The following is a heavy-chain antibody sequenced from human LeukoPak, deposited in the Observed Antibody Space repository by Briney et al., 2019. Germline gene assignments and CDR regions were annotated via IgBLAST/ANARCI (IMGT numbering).Heavy chain of an antibody. J-gene: IGHJ4*02. CDR3: ARETRRITMVRGMRRGPFDY. CDR2: IYYSGST. Sequence: PSETLSLTCTLSGGSISTYYWSWIRQPPGKGLEWIGYIYYSGSTNYNPSLKSRVTISVDTSKNQFSLKLSSVTAADTAVYYCARETRRITMVRGMRRGPFDYWGQGTLVTVSS. V-gene: IGHV4-59*12. CDR1: GGSISTYY. D-gene: IGHD3-10*01.